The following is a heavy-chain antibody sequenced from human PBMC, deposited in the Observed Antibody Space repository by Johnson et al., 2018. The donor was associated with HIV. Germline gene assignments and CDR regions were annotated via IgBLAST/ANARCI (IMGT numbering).Heavy chain of an antibody. V-gene: IGHV3-43D*03. CDR3: ARGKKQWLDEDAFDI. Sequence: VQLVESGGGLVQPGGSLRLSCAASGFTFDDYAMHWVRQAPGKGLEWVSLITWDGGSTYYADSVKGRFTISRDNAKNTLYLQMNSLRAEDTAVYYCARGKKQWLDEDAFDIWGQGTMVTVSS. D-gene: IGHD6-19*01. CDR2: ITWDGGST. CDR1: GFTFDDYA. J-gene: IGHJ3*02.